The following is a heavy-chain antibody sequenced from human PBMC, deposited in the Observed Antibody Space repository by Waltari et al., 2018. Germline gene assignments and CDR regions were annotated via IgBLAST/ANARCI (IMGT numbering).Heavy chain of an antibody. CDR2: IRSKYGDETT. CDR3: TTGWSSPGHDGH. Sequence: EVQLVESGGGLVKPGGSLRLSCAASGFTFASAGMNWVRQAPGKGLEWVGVIRSKYGDETTDYAAPVKGRFTISRDNSKNTLFLQMNSLKTDDTAVYYCTTGWSSPGHDGHWGQGTLVIVSS. J-gene: IGHJ4*02. D-gene: IGHD5-12*01. V-gene: IGHV3-15*01. CDR1: GFTFASAG.